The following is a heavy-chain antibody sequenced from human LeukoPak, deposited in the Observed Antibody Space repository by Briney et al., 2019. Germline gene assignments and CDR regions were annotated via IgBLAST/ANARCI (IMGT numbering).Heavy chain of an antibody. CDR3: ASQDCSSTSCYYYYYMDV. J-gene: IGHJ6*03. D-gene: IGHD2-2*01. CDR2: INHSGST. V-gene: IGHV4-34*01. Sequence: SETLSLTCAVYGGSFSGYYWSWLRQPPGKGLEWIGEINHSGSTNYNPSLKSRVTISVDTSKNQFSLKLSSVTAADTAVYYCASQDCSSTSCYYYYYMDVWGKGTTVTISS. CDR1: GGSFSGYY.